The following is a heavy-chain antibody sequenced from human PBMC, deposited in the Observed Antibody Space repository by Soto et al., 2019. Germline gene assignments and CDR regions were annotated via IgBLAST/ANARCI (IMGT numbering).Heavy chain of an antibody. Sequence: SETLSLTCAVYGGSFGGYYWSWIRQPPGKGLEWIGEINHSGSTNYNPSLKSRVTISVDTSKNQFSLKLSSVTAADTAVYYCARGRDILTGYYRGYYYYGMDVWGQGTTVTVSS. V-gene: IGHV4-34*01. CDR1: GGSFGGYY. D-gene: IGHD3-9*01. CDR2: INHSGST. CDR3: ARGRDILTGYYRGYYYYGMDV. J-gene: IGHJ6*02.